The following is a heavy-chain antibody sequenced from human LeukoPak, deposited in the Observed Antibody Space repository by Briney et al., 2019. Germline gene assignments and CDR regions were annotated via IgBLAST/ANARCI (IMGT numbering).Heavy chain of an antibody. V-gene: IGHV4-59*11. D-gene: IGHD2-21*02. CDR1: GGSISSHY. CDR2: IYYTGTT. J-gene: IGHJ3*02. CDR3: ARLINNDNAGDPDTFDM. Sequence: KPSEALSLTCTVSGGSISSHYWSWIRQSAERGPEWIGFIYYTGTTRYNPSLRGRVTMSVDSSRNHFSLKLTSMTAADTALYYCARLINNDNAGDPDTFDMWGQGTMVTVSS.